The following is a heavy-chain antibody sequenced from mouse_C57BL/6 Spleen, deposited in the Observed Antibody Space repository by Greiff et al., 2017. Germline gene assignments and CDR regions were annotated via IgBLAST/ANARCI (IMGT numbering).Heavy chain of an antibody. V-gene: IGHV1-82*01. CDR2: IYPGDGDT. CDR3: ASGGLVWFAY. J-gene: IGHJ3*01. CDR1: GYAFSSSW. Sequence: QVQLQQSGPELVKPGASVKISCKASGYAFSSSWMNWVKQRTGKGLEWIGRIYPGDGDTNYNGKLKGKATLTADESSSTAYMQLSSLASEDSAVCFCASGGLVWFAYWGQGAPVTVS. D-gene: IGHD2-4*01.